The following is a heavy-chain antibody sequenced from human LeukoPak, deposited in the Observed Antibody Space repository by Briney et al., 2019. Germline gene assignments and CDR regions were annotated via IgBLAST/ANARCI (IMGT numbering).Heavy chain of an antibody. J-gene: IGHJ1*01. CDR2: ISAYNGNT. CDR1: GYTFTSYG. Sequence: GASVKVSCKASGYTFTSYGISWVRQAPGKGLEWMGWISAYNGNTNYAQKRQGRVTMTTDTSTSAAYMELRSLRSDDTAVYYCARGLGETHCSSTSCYNVPKYFQHWGQGTLVTVSS. V-gene: IGHV1-18*01. CDR3: ARGLGETHCSSTSCYNVPKYFQH. D-gene: IGHD2-2*02.